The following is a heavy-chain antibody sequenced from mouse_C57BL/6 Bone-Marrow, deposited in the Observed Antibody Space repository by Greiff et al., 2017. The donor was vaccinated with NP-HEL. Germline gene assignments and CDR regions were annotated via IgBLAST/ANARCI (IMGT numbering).Heavy chain of an antibody. D-gene: IGHD2-4*01. J-gene: IGHJ2*01. CDR2: INPNNGGT. CDR3: APYDYDEDYVDY. V-gene: IGHV1-22*01. CDR1: GYTFTDYN. Sequence: VQLQQSGPELVKPGASVKMSCKASGYTFTDYNMHWVKQSHGKSLEWIGYINPNNGGTSYNQKFKGKATLTVNKSSSTAYMELRSLTSEDSAVYYCAPYDYDEDYVDYWGQGTTLTVSS.